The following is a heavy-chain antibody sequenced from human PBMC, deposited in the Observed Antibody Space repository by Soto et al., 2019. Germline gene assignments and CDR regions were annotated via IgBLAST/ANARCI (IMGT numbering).Heavy chain of an antibody. CDR1: GYTLIRYY. V-gene: IGHV1-46*01. CDR3: ARSPYSSGYYYAIDY. D-gene: IGHD3-22*01. CDR2: INPSGGST. Sequence: ASLKVSCKASGYTLIRYYIHWMRQAPGQGLEWMGLINPSGGSTTYAQKFQGRVTMTRDTSTSTVYMDLSSLKSEDTAVYYCARSPYSSGYYYAIDYWGQGTQVTVSS. J-gene: IGHJ4*02.